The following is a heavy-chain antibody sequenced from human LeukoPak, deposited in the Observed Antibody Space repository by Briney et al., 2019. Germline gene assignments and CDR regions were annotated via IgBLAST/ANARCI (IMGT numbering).Heavy chain of an antibody. Sequence: GGSLRLSCAASGFTFDDYAMHWVRQAPGKGLEWVSLISGDGGSTYYADSVKGRFTISTDNSKNSLYLQMNSLRTEDTALYYCAKPWEMATIPAYWGQGTLVTVSS. J-gene: IGHJ4*02. CDR2: ISGDGGST. CDR3: AKPWEMATIPAY. CDR1: GFTFDDYA. D-gene: IGHD5-24*01. V-gene: IGHV3-43*02.